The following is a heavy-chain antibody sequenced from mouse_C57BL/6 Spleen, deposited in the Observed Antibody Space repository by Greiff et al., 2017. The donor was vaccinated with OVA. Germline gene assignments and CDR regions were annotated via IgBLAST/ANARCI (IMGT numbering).Heavy chain of an antibody. CDR3: ARANWDRGDAMDY. D-gene: IGHD4-1*01. V-gene: IGHV5-12*01. Sequence: EVKLVESGGGLVQPGGSLKLSCAASGFTFSDYYMYWVRQTPEKRLEWVAYISNGGGSTYYPDTVKGRFTISRDNAKNTLYLQMSRLKSEDTAMYYCARANWDRGDAMDYWGQGTSVTVSS. CDR1: GFTFSDYY. J-gene: IGHJ4*01. CDR2: ISNGGGST.